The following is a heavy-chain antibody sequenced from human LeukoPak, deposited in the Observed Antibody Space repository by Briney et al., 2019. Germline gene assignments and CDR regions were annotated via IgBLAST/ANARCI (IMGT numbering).Heavy chain of an antibody. CDR3: ARKGKLHTSYYYIDV. CDR1: GGSISDSY. J-gene: IGHJ6*03. D-gene: IGHD1-7*01. Sequence: SETLSLTCSVSGGSISDSYWSWIRQPPGKGLEWIGYIYYIGSTNYNPSLKSRVTISIDTSSSQFSRKLTSVTAADTAVYYCARKGKLHTSYYYIDVWGKGTTVTVSS. V-gene: IGHV4-59*01. CDR2: IYYIGST.